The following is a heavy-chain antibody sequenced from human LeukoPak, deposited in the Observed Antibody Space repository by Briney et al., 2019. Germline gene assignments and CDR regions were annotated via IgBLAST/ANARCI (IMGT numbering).Heavy chain of an antibody. CDR1: GYTFTSYD. Sequence: ASVKVSCKASGYTFTSYDINWVRQATGQGLEWMGWMNPNSGNTGYAQKFQGRVTFTRNTSISTAYMELSSLKSEDTAVYYCARELTGGYAFDIWGQGTMVTVSS. CDR2: MNPNSGNT. V-gene: IGHV1-8*03. J-gene: IGHJ3*02. D-gene: IGHD7-27*01. CDR3: ARELTGGYAFDI.